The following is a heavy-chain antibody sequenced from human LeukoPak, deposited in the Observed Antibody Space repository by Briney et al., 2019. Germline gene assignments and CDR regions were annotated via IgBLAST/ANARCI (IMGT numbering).Heavy chain of an antibody. CDR2: ISSSSSHI. Sequence: GGSLSPSSAVSGFSFSTYSISWVRQAPGKGLEWVSSISSSSSHIYYADSVKGRFTISRDNAKNSLYLQMNSLRAEDTAVYYCARGETLAVYHFDYWGQGTLVTVSS. CDR3: ARGETLAVYHFDY. D-gene: IGHD2-8*02. V-gene: IGHV3-21*01. J-gene: IGHJ4*02. CDR1: GFSFSTYS.